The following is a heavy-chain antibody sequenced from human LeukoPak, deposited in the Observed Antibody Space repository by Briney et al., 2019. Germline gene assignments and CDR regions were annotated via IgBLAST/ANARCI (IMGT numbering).Heavy chain of an antibody. CDR2: FDTEDCET. CDR3: ATQQLVRFVLRFQH. CDR1: GYTLTELS. D-gene: IGHD6-13*01. Sequence: ASVKLSCKVSGYTLTELSMQWVRQAPGKGLEWMGRFDTEDCETIYAQKFQGRVTITEDASTNTAYMELSSLRSEDTAVYYCATQQLVRFVLRFQHWGQGTLVTVSS. J-gene: IGHJ1*01. V-gene: IGHV1-24*01.